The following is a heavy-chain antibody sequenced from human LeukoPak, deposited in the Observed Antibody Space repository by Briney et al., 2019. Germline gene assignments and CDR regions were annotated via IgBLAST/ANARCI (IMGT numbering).Heavy chain of an antibody. CDR2: ISAYNGNT. CDR3: ARIPGLGLGYYGSGSYHTDAFDI. V-gene: IGHV1-18*01. D-gene: IGHD3-10*01. J-gene: IGHJ3*02. Sequence: GASVKVSCKASGYTFTNYAISWVRQAPGQGLEWMGWISAYNGNTNYAQNLQGRVTMTTDTSTSTAYMELRSLRSDDTAVYYCARIPGLGLGYYGSGSYHTDAFDIWGQGTMVTVSS. CDR1: GYTFTNYA.